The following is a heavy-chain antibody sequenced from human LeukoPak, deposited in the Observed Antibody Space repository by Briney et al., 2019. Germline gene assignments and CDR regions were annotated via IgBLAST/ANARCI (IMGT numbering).Heavy chain of an antibody. J-gene: IGHJ4*02. CDR2: IRYDGGNE. CDR1: GFTFSSYG. Sequence: PGGSLRLSCAASGFTFSSYGMHWVRQAPGKGLEWVAFIRYDGGNEYYADSVKGRFTISRDNSKNTLFLQMNSLRAEDTAVYYCAKDHCYSTSCYVFDYWGQGTLVTVSS. CDR3: AKDHCYSTSCYVFDY. V-gene: IGHV3-30*02. D-gene: IGHD2-2*01.